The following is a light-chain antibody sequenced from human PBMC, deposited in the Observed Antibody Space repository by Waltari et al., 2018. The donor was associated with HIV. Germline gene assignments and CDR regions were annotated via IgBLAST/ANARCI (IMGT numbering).Light chain of an antibody. CDR2: DDD. CDR1: NIGSQR. Sequence: SYVLTQSPSVSVAPGQTAIITCGGNNIGSQRGHWYQQRPGQAPVLIIFDDDDRPSGIPERFSGSNSGDTATLSISRVEAGDEADYFCQVWDIITDEVIFGGGTKMTVL. J-gene: IGLJ2*01. V-gene: IGLV3-21*01. CDR3: QVWDIITDEVI.